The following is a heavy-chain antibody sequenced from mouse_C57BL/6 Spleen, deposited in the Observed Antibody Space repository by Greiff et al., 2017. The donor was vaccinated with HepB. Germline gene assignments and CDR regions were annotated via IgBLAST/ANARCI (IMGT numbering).Heavy chain of an antibody. V-gene: IGHV1-64*01. CDR3: ARVGGGYYFDY. J-gene: IGHJ2*01. D-gene: IGHD3-3*01. Sequence: QVQLQQPGAELVKPGASVKLSCKASGYTFTSYWMHWVKQRPGQGLEWIGMIHPNSGSTNYNEKFKSKATLTVDKSSSTAYMQLSSLTSEDSVVYYCARVGGGYYFDYWGQGTTLTVSS. CDR2: IHPNSGST. CDR1: GYTFTSYW.